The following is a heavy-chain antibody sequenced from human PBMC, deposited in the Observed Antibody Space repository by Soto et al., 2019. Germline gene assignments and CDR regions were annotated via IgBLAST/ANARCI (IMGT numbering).Heavy chain of an antibody. Sequence: SETLSLTCTVSGGSISSGSYYWCWIRQPPGKGLGWSGSIYYSGSTYYNPSLKSRVTISVDTSKNQFSLKLSSVTAADTAVYYCARHYPRITIFGVVRLGYGMDVWGQRTTVTV. CDR3: ARHYPRITIFGVVRLGYGMDV. V-gene: IGHV4-39*01. J-gene: IGHJ6*02. CDR2: IYYSGST. CDR1: GGSISSGSYY. D-gene: IGHD3-3*01.